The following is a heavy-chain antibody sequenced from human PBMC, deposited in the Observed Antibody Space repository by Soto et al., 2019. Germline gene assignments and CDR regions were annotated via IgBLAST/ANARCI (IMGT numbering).Heavy chain of an antibody. CDR3: ARPISNSSPYYYYFGMDV. Sequence: EVQLLESGGVLVQPGGSLRLSCAASGFTFSSYAMTWVRQGPGKGLEWVSSLSGNGGSTYYADSVKGRFTISRDNSKNTLYLQMNSLRAEDTAVYYCARPISNSSPYYYYFGMDVWGQGTTVTVSS. J-gene: IGHJ6*02. V-gene: IGHV3-23*01. D-gene: IGHD6-6*01. CDR1: GFTFSSYA. CDR2: LSGNGGST.